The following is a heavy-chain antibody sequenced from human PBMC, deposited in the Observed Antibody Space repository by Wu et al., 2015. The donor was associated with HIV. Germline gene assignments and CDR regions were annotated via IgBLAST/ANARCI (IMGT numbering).Heavy chain of an antibody. CDR1: GYTFTSYY. V-gene: IGHV1-2*02. CDR3: ARGRAAAGMNV. J-gene: IGHJ6*04. Sequence: QVHLEQSGTEVKEPGTSVTLSCKTSGYTFTSYYIHWVRQAPGQGLEWMGWINPNSGNTNYTQKFQGRVTVTRDTSISTAYLDLSRLTSDDTAVYFCARGRAAAGMNVWGKGTTVIVSS. CDR2: INPNSGNT. D-gene: IGHD6-13*01.